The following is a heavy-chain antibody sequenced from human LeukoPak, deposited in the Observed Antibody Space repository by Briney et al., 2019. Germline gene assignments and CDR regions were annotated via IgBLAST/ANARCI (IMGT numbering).Heavy chain of an antibody. D-gene: IGHD4-17*01. CDR1: GFTFSSYS. J-gene: IGHJ4*02. CDR2: VSSSSSYI. CDR3: AKGAGGSYGLYYFDY. Sequence: GGSLRLSCAASGFTFSSYSMNWVRQAPGKGLEWVSSVSSSSSYIYYADSVKGRFTISRDNAKNSLYLQMNSLRAEDTAVYYCAKGAGGSYGLYYFDYWGLGTLVIVSS. V-gene: IGHV3-21*01.